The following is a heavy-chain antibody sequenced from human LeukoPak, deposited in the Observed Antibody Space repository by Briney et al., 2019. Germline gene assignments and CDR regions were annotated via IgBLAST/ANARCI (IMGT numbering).Heavy chain of an antibody. Sequence: KSSETLSLTCTVSGGSISSSSYYWGWIRQPPGKGLEWIGSIYYSGSTYYNPSLKSRVTISVDTSKNQFSLKLSSVTAADTAVYYCARDNTYYDFWNGHPGVDVWGKGTTVIVSS. CDR3: ARDNTYYDFWNGHPGVDV. J-gene: IGHJ6*04. CDR2: IYYSGST. CDR1: GGSISSSSYY. D-gene: IGHD3-3*01. V-gene: IGHV4-39*07.